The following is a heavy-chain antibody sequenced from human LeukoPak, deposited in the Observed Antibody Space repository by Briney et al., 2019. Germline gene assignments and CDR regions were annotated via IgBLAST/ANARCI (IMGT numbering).Heavy chain of an antibody. Sequence: RQSGPTLVNPTQTLXLTCTFSGFSLSTSGVGVGWIRQPPGKALEWLGIIYWDDDKRYSPSLKSRLTTTKDTSKNRVVLTMANMDPVDTATYYCAQGTGIPAAGRWFDPWGQGTLVTVSS. CDR1: GFSLSTSGVG. D-gene: IGHD6-13*01. CDR2: IYWDDDK. J-gene: IGHJ5*02. V-gene: IGHV2-5*02. CDR3: AQGTGIPAAGRWFDP.